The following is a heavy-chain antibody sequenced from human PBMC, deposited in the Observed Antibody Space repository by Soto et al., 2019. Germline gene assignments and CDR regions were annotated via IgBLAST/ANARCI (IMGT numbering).Heavy chain of an antibody. V-gene: IGHV4-30-4*01. CDR2: IYYSGST. J-gene: IGHJ5*02. D-gene: IGHD2-8*01. CDR1: GGSISSGDYY. Sequence: SETLSLTCTVSGGSISSGDYYWSWIRQPPGKGLEWTGYIYYSGSTYYNPSLKSRVTISVDTSKNQFSLKLSSVTAADTAVYYCARGANVLMVYAIPVWFDPWGQGTLVTVSS. CDR3: ARGANVLMVYAIPVWFDP.